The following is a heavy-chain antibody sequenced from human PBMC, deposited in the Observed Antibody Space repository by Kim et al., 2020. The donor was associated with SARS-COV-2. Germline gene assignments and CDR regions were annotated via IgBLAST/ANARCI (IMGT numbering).Heavy chain of an antibody. D-gene: IGHD5-12*01. Sequence: AQKLQGRVTITADESTSTAYMELSSLRSEDTAVYYCARGRGYSGYEFWFDPWGQGTLVTVSS. CDR3: ARGRGYSGYEFWFDP. V-gene: IGHV1-69*01. J-gene: IGHJ5*02.